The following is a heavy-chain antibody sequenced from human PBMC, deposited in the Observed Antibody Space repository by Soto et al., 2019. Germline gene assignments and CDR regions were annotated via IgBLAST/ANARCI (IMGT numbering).Heavy chain of an antibody. Sequence: VQLVESGGGVVQPGRSLRLSCAASGFTFSSYGMHWVRQAPGKGLEWVAVIWYDGSNKYYADSVKGRFTISRDNSKNTLYLQMNSLRAEDTAVYYCARGMGPYSSGWYFSDYWGQGTLVTVSS. V-gene: IGHV3-33*01. D-gene: IGHD6-19*01. CDR3: ARGMGPYSSGWYFSDY. CDR1: GFTFSSYG. CDR2: IWYDGSNK. J-gene: IGHJ4*02.